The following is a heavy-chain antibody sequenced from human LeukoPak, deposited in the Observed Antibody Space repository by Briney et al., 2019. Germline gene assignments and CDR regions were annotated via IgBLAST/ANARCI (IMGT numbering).Heavy chain of an antibody. D-gene: IGHD6-13*01. Sequence: SETLSLTCTVSGGSISSSSYYWGWIRQPPGKGLEWIGSIYYSGSTYYNPSLKSRVTISVDKSKNQFSLKLSSVTAADTAVYYCARVGGIAAAVDYWGQGTLVTVSS. CDR1: GGSISSSSYY. CDR3: ARVGGIAAAVDY. V-gene: IGHV4-39*07. J-gene: IGHJ4*02. CDR2: IYYSGST.